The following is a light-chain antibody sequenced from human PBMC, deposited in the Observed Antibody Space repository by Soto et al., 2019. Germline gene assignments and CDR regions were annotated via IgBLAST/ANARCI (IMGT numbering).Light chain of an antibody. Sequence: QSVLTQSPSASGFPGQSVTISCAGTSNDVGRFNYVSWYQRHPGKAPKLIIYEVNKRPSGVPDRFSGSKSGNTASLTVSGLQAEDEADYFCSSFVHGTSYVFGNGTKVTVL. CDR1: SNDVGRFNY. CDR2: EVN. J-gene: IGLJ1*01. V-gene: IGLV2-8*01. CDR3: SSFVHGTSYV.